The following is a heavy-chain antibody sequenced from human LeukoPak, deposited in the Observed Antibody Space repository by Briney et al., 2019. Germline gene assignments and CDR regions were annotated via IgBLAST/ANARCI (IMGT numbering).Heavy chain of an antibody. CDR3: ARDHNYAFDI. J-gene: IGHJ3*02. D-gene: IGHD5-24*01. CDR1: GFTFGDYS. V-gene: IGHV3-48*01. Sequence: GGSLRLSCLASGFTFGDYSMNWVRQAPGRGLEWISYTWGSSTSICYAGSVRGRFTISRDDAKNLLYLQVNSLRAEDTALYYCARDHNYAFDIWGQGTMVTVSS. CDR2: TWGSSTSI.